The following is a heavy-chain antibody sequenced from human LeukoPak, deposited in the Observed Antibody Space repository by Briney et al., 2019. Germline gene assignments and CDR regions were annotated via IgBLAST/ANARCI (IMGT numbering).Heavy chain of an antibody. V-gene: IGHV1-2*06. CDR1: GYTFTGYY. D-gene: IGHD3-3*01. CDR2: INPSGGGT. Sequence: GASVNVSCKVSGYTFTGYYLHWLRQAPGQGLEWMGRINPSGGGTNYAQKFQGRVTITADESTSTAYMELSSLRSEDTAVYYCARDRRLGTIFGVVIPSSYYGMDVWGQGTTVTVSS. J-gene: IGHJ6*02. CDR3: ARDRRLGTIFGVVIPSSYYGMDV.